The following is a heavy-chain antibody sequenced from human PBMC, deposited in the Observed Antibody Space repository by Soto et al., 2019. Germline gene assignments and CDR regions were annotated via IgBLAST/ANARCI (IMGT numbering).Heavy chain of an antibody. V-gene: IGHV4-59*01. CDR1: GDSTDSFY. CDR3: ARSATTHVYCIDV. Sequence: SETLSLTCTVSGDSTDSFYWTWIRQRPGKGLEWVGCVFYSGSATYNPSLKSRVTISVDGSTNQFSLKLSAVTAADTAVYFCARSATTHVYCIDVWGKGTTVTVSS. J-gene: IGHJ6*03. CDR2: VFYSGSA.